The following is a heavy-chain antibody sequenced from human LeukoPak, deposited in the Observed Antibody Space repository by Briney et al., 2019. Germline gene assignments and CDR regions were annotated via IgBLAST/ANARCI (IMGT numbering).Heavy chain of an antibody. V-gene: IGHV1-69*05. J-gene: IGHJ5*02. D-gene: IGHD2/OR15-2a*01. CDR3: ARGNLAFQGWFDP. Sequence: GASVKVSCKASGGTFSSYAISWVRQAPGQGLEWMGGIIPIFGTANYAQKFQGRVTITTDESTSTAYMELSSLRSEDTAVYYCARGNLAFQGWFDPWGQGTLVTVSS. CDR1: GGTFSSYA. CDR2: IIPIFGTA.